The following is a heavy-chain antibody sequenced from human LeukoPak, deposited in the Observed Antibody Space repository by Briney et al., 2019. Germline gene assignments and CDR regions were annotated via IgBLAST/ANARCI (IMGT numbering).Heavy chain of an antibody. CDR1: GYTFTGYY. V-gene: IGHV1-2*02. CDR3: ARSMGDGDTYGSPWYYYMDV. D-gene: IGHD3-10*01. Sequence: ASVKVSCKASGYTFTGYYIHWVRQAPEQGLEWMGWINPNSGGTNYAQMFQGRVTMTRDRSSSTAYMELRRLRSDDTAVYYCARSMGDGDTYGSPWYYYMDVWGKGTTVTVSS. J-gene: IGHJ6*03. CDR2: INPNSGGT.